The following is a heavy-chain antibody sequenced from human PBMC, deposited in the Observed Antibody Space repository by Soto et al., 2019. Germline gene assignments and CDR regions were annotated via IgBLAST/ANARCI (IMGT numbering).Heavy chain of an antibody. D-gene: IGHD4-4*01. CDR2: IYHSGST. Sequence: NPWETLSLTCAVSGGSISSGGYSWSWIRQPPGKGLEWIGYIYHSGSTYYNPSLKSRVTISVDRSKNQFSLKLSSVTAADTAVYYCARVTDSNYYYYGMDVWGQGTTVTVSS. CDR3: ARVTDSNYYYYGMDV. V-gene: IGHV4-30-2*01. CDR1: GGSISSGGYS. J-gene: IGHJ6*02.